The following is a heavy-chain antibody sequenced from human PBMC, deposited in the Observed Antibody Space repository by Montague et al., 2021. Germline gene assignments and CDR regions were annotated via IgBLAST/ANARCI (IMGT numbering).Heavy chain of an antibody. V-gene: IGHV4-59*01. CDR1: GGSISSYY. J-gene: IGHJ4*02. CDR3: ARGYSSSWYN. CDR2: IYYSGST. Sequence: SKTLSLTCNVSGGSISSYYWSWTRQPPGKGLEWIGYIYYSGSTKYKPSLKSRVTISEDTSKNQFSLKLSSVTAADTAVYYCARGYSSSWYNWGQGTLVTVSS. D-gene: IGHD6-13*01.